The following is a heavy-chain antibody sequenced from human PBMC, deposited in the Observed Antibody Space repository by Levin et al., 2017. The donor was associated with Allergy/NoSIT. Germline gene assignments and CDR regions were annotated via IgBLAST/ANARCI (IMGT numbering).Heavy chain of an antibody. CDR2: ISSNGGST. D-gene: IGHD3-10*01. Sequence: GGSLRLSCAASGFTFSSYAMHWVRQAPGKGLEYVSAISSNGGSTYYADSVKGRFTISRDNSKNTLYLQMGSLRAEDMAVYYCARASRGGSGSYYRDPPDVWGQGTTVTVSS. J-gene: IGHJ6*02. V-gene: IGHV3-64*02. CDR3: ARASRGGSGSYYRDPPDV. CDR1: GFTFSSYA.